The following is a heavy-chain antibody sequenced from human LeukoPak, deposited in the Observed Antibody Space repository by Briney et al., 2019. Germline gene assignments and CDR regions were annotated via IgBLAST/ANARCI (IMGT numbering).Heavy chain of an antibody. D-gene: IGHD3-22*01. J-gene: IGHJ4*02. V-gene: IGHV4-4*09. CDR1: GGSICTYY. CDR2: IHASGPT. CDR3: ARHKLDYYDSSGYAHTPWAPFDY. Sequence: SETLSLTCTVSGGSICTYYWSWIRRPPGKGLEWIAYIHASGPTNYNPSLKSRVTISVDTSKNQFSLKLSSVTAADTAVYYCARHKLDYYDSSGYAHTPWAPFDYWGQGTLVTVSS.